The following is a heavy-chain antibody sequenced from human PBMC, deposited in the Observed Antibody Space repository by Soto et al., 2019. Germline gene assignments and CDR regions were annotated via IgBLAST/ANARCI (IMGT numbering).Heavy chain of an antibody. CDR2: IWYDGSNK. J-gene: IGHJ6*03. V-gene: IGHV3-33*01. D-gene: IGHD3-22*01. CDR3: ARDGGVIDNRIYYYMDV. Sequence: QVQLVESGGGVVQPGRSLRLSCAASGFTFSSYGMHWVRQAPGKGLEWVAVIWYDGSNKYYADSVKGRFTISRDNSKNTLYLQMNSLRAEDTAVYYCARDGGVIDNRIYYYMDVWGKWTTVTVSS. CDR1: GFTFSSYG.